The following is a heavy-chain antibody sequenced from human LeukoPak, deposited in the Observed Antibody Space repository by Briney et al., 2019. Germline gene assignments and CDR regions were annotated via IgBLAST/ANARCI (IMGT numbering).Heavy chain of an antibody. CDR2: ISGSGGTT. CDR1: GFTFSSYA. J-gene: IGHJ4*02. Sequence: GGSLRLSCAASGFTFSSYAMSWVRQAPGKGLEWVSYISGSGGTTSYADSVKGRVTISRDNSKNTLYLQMNSLRAEDTAVYYCTKRDSSGSLPRLFDYWGQGTLVTVSS. V-gene: IGHV3-23*01. CDR3: TKRDSSGSLPRLFDY. D-gene: IGHD6-19*01.